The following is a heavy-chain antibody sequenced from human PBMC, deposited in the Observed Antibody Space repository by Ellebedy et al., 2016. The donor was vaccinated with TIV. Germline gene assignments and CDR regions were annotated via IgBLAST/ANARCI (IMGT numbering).Heavy chain of an antibody. CDR3: ARADLPKVVPAAIVGEDAFDI. V-gene: IGHV1-69*13. CDR2: IIPIFGTA. J-gene: IGHJ3*02. CDR1: GGTFSSYA. Sequence: SVKVSCXASGGTFSSYAISWVRQAPGQGLEWMGGIIPIFGTANYAQKFQGRVTITADESTSTAYMELSSLRSEDTAVYYCARADLPKVVPAAIVGEDAFDIWGQGTMVTVSS. D-gene: IGHD2-2*01.